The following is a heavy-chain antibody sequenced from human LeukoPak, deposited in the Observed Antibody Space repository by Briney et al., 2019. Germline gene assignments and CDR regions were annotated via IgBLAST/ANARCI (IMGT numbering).Heavy chain of an antibody. D-gene: IGHD1-26*01. CDR2: LRYDGTNK. CDR3: ARDPYNGNYGDSYYYYMDV. CDR1: GFTFSTYG. V-gene: IGHV3-30*02. J-gene: IGHJ6*03. Sequence: GGSLRLSCAASGFTFSTYGMHWVRQAPGKGLEWVALLRYDGTNKYYADSVKGRFTISRDNAKNSLYLQMNSLRAEDTAIYYCARDPYNGNYGDSYYYYMDVWGKGTTVTISS.